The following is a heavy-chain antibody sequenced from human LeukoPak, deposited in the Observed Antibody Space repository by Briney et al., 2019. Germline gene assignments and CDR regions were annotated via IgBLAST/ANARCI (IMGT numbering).Heavy chain of an antibody. V-gene: IGHV1-69*05. CDR2: IIPIFGTA. CDR3: ARDATVEAVAGGFDY. CDR1: GGTFSSYA. D-gene: IGHD6-19*01. Sequence: SVKVSCKASGGTFSSYAISWVRQAPGQGLEWMGRIIPIFGTANYAQKFQGRVTITTDESTSTAYMELSSLRSEDTAVYYCARDATVEAVAGGFDYWGQGTLVTVPS. J-gene: IGHJ4*02.